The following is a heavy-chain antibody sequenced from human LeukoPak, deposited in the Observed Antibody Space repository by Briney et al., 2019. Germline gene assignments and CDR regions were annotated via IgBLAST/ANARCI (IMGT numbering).Heavy chain of an antibody. CDR2: IYHRGST. D-gene: IGHD1-26*01. Sequence: PSETLSLTCGDSGGSFSGYYWSWIRQSPGKGLEWIGRIYHRGSTYYNPSLKSRVTISVDTSKNQFSLKLSSVTAADTAVYFCARDWPKVAASAPYDYWGRGTPVTVSS. V-gene: IGHV4-34*01. J-gene: IGHJ4*02. CDR3: ARDWPKVAASAPYDY. CDR1: GGSFSGYY.